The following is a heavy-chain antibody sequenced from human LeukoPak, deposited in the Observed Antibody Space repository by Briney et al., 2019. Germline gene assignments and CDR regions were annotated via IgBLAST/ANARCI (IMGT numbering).Heavy chain of an antibody. CDR2: ISSSGSTI. Sequence: GGSLRLSCAASGFTFSSYEMNWVRQAPGKGLEWVSYISSSGSTIYYADSVKGRFTISRDNAKNSLYLQMNRLRAEDTAVYYCARSQGYYDSSGYYIRWGQGTLVTVSS. V-gene: IGHV3-48*03. D-gene: IGHD3-22*01. CDR3: ARSQGYYDSSGYYIR. J-gene: IGHJ4*02. CDR1: GFTFSSYE.